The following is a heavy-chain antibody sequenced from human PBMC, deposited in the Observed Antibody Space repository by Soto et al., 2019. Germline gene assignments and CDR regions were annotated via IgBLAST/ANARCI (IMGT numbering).Heavy chain of an antibody. CDR2: ISYDGRNT. J-gene: IGHJ4*02. CDR1: GFIFSNHA. CDR3: AKTRKSLGGGEDFDY. V-gene: IGHV3-30*18. D-gene: IGHD3-16*01. Sequence: QVQLVESGGGVVQPGRSLRLSCTASGFIFSNHAMHWVRQAPGKGLEGVAIISYDGRNTYYADSVKGRFIISRDNSKNTLDLQKNRLRTEDTAVYYRAKTRKSLGGGEDFDYWGQGTQVTVSS.